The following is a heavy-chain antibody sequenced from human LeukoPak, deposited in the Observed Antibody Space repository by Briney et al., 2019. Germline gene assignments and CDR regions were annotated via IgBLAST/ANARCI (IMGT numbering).Heavy chain of an antibody. Sequence: SETLSLTCTVSGGSISSYYWSWIRQPPGKGLEWIGYIYYSGSTNYNPPLKSRVTISVDTSKNQFSLKLSSVTAADTAVYYCARGGSGYDAFDIWGQGTMVTVSS. CDR3: ARGGSGYDAFDI. V-gene: IGHV4-59*01. J-gene: IGHJ3*02. CDR2: IYYSGST. D-gene: IGHD3-22*01. CDR1: GGSISSYY.